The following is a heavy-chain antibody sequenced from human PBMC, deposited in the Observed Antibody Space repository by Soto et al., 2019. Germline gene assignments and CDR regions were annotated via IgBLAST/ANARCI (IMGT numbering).Heavy chain of an antibody. V-gene: IGHV5-10-1*01. D-gene: IGHD1-20*01. CDR1: EDDCASSW. Sequence: PWQPQKVPWSGAEDDCASSWISWVRQMSGKGLQWMGRIDPTDSYTNYSPSFRGHVTMSVDRSIGTAFLQWSSLKASDTAMYYCARYKHTTPLDGMGIWGQRTMVTVSS. CDR2: IDPTDSYT. CDR3: ARYKHTTPLDGMGI. J-gene: IGHJ6*02.